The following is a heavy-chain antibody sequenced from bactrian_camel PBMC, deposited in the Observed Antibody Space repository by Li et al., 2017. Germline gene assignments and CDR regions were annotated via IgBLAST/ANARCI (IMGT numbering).Heavy chain of an antibody. V-gene: IGHV3S53*01. Sequence: HVQLVESGGGSVQAGGSLRLSCASSTNTYILYCMGWFRQAPGKEREGVAAFDADGSTSYADSVKGRFTISKDIAKNTFYLHMNSLKPDDTAQYYCAAGWSYGVGTLLRRHYDYWGQGTQVTVS. J-gene: IGHJ4*01. CDR1: TNTYILYC. CDR3: AAGWSYGVGTLLRRHYDY. CDR2: FDADGST. D-gene: IGHD5*01.